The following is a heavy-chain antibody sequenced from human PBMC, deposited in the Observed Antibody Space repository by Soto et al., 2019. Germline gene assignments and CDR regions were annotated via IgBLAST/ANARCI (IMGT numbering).Heavy chain of an antibody. Sequence: EVQLVESGGGFVESGGSLRLSCAASGFSFKDAWMTWVRQAPGKGLDWVGRIKSSTDGGTADYGAAVKGRFTMSRDDSTNTLYVDMGGLKREDTGVYYCTSLFHLGRRLFDYWGPRTQVNVSS. V-gene: IGHV3-15*07. CDR3: TSLFHLGRRLFDY. CDR2: IKSSTDGGTA. D-gene: IGHD1-26*01. CDR1: GFSFKDAW. J-gene: IGHJ4*02.